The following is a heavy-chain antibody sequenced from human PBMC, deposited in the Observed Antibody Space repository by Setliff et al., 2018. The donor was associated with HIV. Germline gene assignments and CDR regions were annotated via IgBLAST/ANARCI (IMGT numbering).Heavy chain of an antibody. Sequence: GSLRLSCAASGLTDTYNYMSWVRQAPGKGLEWVSVIYAGGSTYYADSVKGRFTISRDNSKNMLYLQMDSLRAEDTAVYYCVKPHTLYSNSLISYFDYWGQGTLVTVSS. J-gene: IGHJ4*02. CDR2: IYAGGST. CDR3: VKPHTLYSNSLISYFDY. CDR1: GLTDTYNY. V-gene: IGHV3-53*01. D-gene: IGHD4-4*01.